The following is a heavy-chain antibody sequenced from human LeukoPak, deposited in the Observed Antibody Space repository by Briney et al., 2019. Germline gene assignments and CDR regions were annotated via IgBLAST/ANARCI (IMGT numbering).Heavy chain of an antibody. J-gene: IGHJ3*02. D-gene: IGHD1-26*01. CDR1: GYTFTSYD. CDR2: VNPNSGNT. CDR3: ARVRGRGAFDI. V-gene: IGHV1-8*01. Sequence: ASVKVSCKASGYTFTSYDINWVRQATGRGLEWMGWVNPNSGNTGYEQKFQGRVTVTRNTSIRTAYMELSSLRSEDTAVYYCARVRGRGAFDIWGQGTMVTVSS.